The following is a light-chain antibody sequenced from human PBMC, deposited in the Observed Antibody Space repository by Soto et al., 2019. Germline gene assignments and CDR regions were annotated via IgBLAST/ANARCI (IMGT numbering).Light chain of an antibody. CDR1: QSVSGD. Sequence: IVMTQSPATLSVSPGERATLSCRASQSVSGDLAWYQQKPGQAPRLFIYGASTRATGIPARFSGSGSGTEFTLTISSLQSEDFAVYYCQQYVKWPWTFGQGTKVDI. J-gene: IGKJ1*01. CDR2: GAS. V-gene: IGKV3-15*01. CDR3: QQYVKWPWT.